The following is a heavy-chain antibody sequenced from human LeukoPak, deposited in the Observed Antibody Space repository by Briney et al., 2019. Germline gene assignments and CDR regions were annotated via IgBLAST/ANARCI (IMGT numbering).Heavy chain of an antibody. Sequence: PSETLSLTCTVSGGFISSYYWSWIRQPPGKGLEGSGDIYYSGSTNYNPSLKSRVTISVDTSKNQFSLKLSSVTAAEPAVYYCASRFPFDYWGQGTLVTVSS. CDR1: GGFISSYY. CDR3: ASRFPFDY. CDR2: IYYSGST. D-gene: IGHD3-10*01. J-gene: IGHJ4*02. V-gene: IGHV4-59*01.